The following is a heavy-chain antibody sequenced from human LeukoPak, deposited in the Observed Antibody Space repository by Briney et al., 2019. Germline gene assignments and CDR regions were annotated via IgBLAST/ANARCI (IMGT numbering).Heavy chain of an antibody. CDR1: GFSFSTFA. CDR2: ITSSGSHM. J-gene: IGHJ4*02. CDR3: ASFMTTVTIPDY. D-gene: IGHD4-17*01. V-gene: IGHV3-21*01. Sequence: GGSLRLSCAASGFSFSTFAMTWVRQAPGKRLEWLSSITSSGSHMYYADSVKGRFTISRDNAKSSLYLQMNSLSAEDTAVYYCASFMTTVTIPDYWGQGTLVTVSS.